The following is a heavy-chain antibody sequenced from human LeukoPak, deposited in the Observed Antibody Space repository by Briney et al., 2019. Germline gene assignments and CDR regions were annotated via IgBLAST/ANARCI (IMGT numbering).Heavy chain of an antibody. CDR2: ISGSGGST. CDR1: GFTFSTFA. CDR3: AKDRSSITSCSNY. J-gene: IGHJ4*02. Sequence: PGGSLRLSCAASGFTFSTFAMTWVRQGPGKGLEWVSAISGSGGSTYYADSVKGRFTISRDNSKNTLYLQMNSLRAEDTALYYCAKDRSSITSCSNYWGQGTLVTVSS. V-gene: IGHV3-23*01. D-gene: IGHD2-2*01.